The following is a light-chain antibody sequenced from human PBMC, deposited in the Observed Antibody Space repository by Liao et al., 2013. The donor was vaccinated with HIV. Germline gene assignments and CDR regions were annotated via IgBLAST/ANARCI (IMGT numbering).Light chain of an antibody. CDR2: YDS. Sequence: SYVLTQPPSVSVAPGKTARITCGGNNIGRKSVHWYQQKPGQAPVVVIYYDSERPSGIPERFSGSNSGNTATLTISRVEAGDEADYCCQVWDSSSDVVFGGGTKLTVL. J-gene: IGLJ2*01. V-gene: IGLV3-21*01. CDR3: QVWDSSSDVV. CDR1: NIGRKS.